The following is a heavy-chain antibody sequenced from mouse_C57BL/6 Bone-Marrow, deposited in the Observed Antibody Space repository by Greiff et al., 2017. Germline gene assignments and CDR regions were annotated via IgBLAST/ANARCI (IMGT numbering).Heavy chain of an antibody. CDR3: ATPYFDY. CDR2: INPSTGGT. J-gene: IGHJ2*01. CDR1: GYSFTGYY. Sequence: EVKLQESGPELVKPGASVKISCKASGYSFTGYYMNWVKQSPEKSLEWIGEINPSTGGTTYNQKFKAKATLTVDKSSSTAYMQLKSLTSEDSAVYYCATPYFDYWGQGTTLPVSS. V-gene: IGHV1-42*01.